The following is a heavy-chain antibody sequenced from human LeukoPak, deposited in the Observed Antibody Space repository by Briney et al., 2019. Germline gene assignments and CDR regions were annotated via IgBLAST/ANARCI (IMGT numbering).Heavy chain of an antibody. J-gene: IGHJ6*03. V-gene: IGHV5-51*01. D-gene: IGHD6-19*01. CDR2: IYPGDSDT. CDR1: GYSFMTYW. Sequence: GESLKISCQASGYSFMTYWIGWVRQMPGKGLEWMGIIYPGDSDTRYSPSFQGQVTISADKSISTAYLQWSSLKASDTAMYYCARLYSSGSVLYYYYMDVWGKGTTVTVSS. CDR3: ARLYSSGSVLYYYYMDV.